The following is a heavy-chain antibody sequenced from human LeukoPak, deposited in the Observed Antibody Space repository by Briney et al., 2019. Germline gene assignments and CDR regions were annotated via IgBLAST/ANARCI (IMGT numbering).Heavy chain of an antibody. CDR1: GYSFTSYW. V-gene: IGHV5-51*01. Sequence: GESLKISCKGSGYSFTSYWIGWVRQMPGKGLEWMGIIYPGDSDTRYSPSFQGQVTISADKSISTAYLQWSSLKASDTAMYYCARGDKRITMVRGANHLHWFDLWGQGTLVTVSS. D-gene: IGHD3-10*01. CDR3: ARGDKRITMVRGANHLHWFDL. CDR2: IYPGDSDT. J-gene: IGHJ5*02.